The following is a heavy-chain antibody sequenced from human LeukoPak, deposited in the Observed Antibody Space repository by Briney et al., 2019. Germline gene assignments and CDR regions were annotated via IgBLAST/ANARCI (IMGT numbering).Heavy chain of an antibody. CDR2: FYYNGNA. Sequence: SETLSLSCTVSGGSISTYYWSWIRQSPGKGLEWIGYFYYNGNANYNPSLKSRVTVSVDSSKNQVSLKLTSVTAADTAVYYCARGVDYNNYYFDSWGQGTLVTVSS. D-gene: IGHD4-11*01. J-gene: IGHJ4*02. V-gene: IGHV4-59*01. CDR1: GGSISTYY. CDR3: ARGVDYNNYYFDS.